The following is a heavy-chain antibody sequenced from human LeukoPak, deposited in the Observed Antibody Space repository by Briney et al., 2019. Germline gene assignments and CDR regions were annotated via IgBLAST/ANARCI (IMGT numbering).Heavy chain of an antibody. V-gene: IGHV3-21*05. CDR1: GFTFSSYS. Sequence: GGSLRLSCAASGFTFSSYSMNWVRQAPGKGLEWVSYISSSSSYIYSADSVKGRFTISRDNTKNSLYLQMNSLRAEDTAVYYCARVGGGLHSNYPFWFDPWGQGTLVTVSS. CDR2: ISSSSSYI. J-gene: IGHJ5*02. CDR3: ARVGGGLHSNYPFWFDP. D-gene: IGHD4-11*01.